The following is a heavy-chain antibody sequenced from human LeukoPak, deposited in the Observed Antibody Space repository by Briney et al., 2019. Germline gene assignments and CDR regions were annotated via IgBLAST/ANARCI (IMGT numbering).Heavy chain of an antibody. D-gene: IGHD6-13*01. CDR1: GFTVDNNY. CDR3: ARDFMYSITCAGC. V-gene: IGHV3-66*01. CDR2: IYSGGNT. Sequence: GGSLRLSCAASGFTVDNNYMTWVRQAPGKGLEWVSIIYSGGNTYYADSVKGRFTISRDNSKNTLYLQMNSLRVEDTAVYYCARDFMYSITCAGCWGQGTLVTVSS. J-gene: IGHJ4*02.